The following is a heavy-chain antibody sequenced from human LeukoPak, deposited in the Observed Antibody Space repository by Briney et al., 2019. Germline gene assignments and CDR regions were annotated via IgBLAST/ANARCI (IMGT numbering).Heavy chain of an antibody. V-gene: IGHV1-18*01. J-gene: IGHJ4*02. CDR2: ISVNNDNP. Sequence: ASVKVACKTSGYTFSNFGINWVRQAHGQGLEWMAWISVNNDNPNYGQKFQGRFTVTTDSSTSKAYMGLRNMRSDDTAVYYCAREGSSTDDYLGQGTLVTVSS. D-gene: IGHD2-2*01. CDR1: GYTFSNFG. CDR3: AREGSSTDDY.